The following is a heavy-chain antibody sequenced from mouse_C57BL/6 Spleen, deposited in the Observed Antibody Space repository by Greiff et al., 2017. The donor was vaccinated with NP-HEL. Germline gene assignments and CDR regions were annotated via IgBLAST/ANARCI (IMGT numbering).Heavy chain of an antibody. CDR1: GYAFSSYW. CDR2: IYPGDGDT. CDR3: ARGATSYYFDY. J-gene: IGHJ2*01. V-gene: IGHV1-80*01. Sequence: VQLQQSGAELVKPGASVKISCKASGYAFSSYWMNWVKQRPGKGLEWIGQIYPGDGDTNYNGKFKGKATLTADKSSSTAYMQLSSLTSEDSAVYFGARGATSYYFDYWGQGTTLTVSS. D-gene: IGHD3-1*01.